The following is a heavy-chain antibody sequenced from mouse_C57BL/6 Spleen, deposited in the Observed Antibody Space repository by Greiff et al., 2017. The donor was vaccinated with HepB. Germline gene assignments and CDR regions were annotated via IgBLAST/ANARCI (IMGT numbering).Heavy chain of an antibody. CDR1: GFTFSSYA. Sequence: EVKLQESGEGLVKPGGSLKLSCAASGFTFSSYAMSWVRQTPEKRLEWVAYISSGGDYIYYADTVKGRFTISRDNARNTLYLQMSSLKSEDTAMYYCTRDSSGGAYWGQGTLVTVSA. J-gene: IGHJ3*01. V-gene: IGHV5-9-1*02. D-gene: IGHD3-2*02. CDR3: TRDSSGGAY. CDR2: ISSGGDYI.